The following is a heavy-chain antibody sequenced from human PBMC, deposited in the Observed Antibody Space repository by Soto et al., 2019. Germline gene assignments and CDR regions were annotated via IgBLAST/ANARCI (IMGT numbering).Heavy chain of an antibody. D-gene: IGHD3-10*01. Sequence: SETLSLTCTVSGDSISSSYWNWIRQPPGKGLEWIGYIHYSGVTKYNPSLKSRVTISVATSKIQFSLKVTSVTAADTAVYYCARQNYDSGTSWAWGQGTLVTVS. CDR2: IHYSGVT. CDR1: GDSISSSY. V-gene: IGHV4-59*08. CDR3: ARQNYDSGTSWA. J-gene: IGHJ4*02.